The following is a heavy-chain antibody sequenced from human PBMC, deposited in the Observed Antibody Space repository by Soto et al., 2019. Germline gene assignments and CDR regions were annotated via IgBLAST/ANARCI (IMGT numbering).Heavy chain of an antibody. Sequence: QVQVVQSGVEGRRPGSSVKVSCKASGDTFKNCVISWVRQAPGQGLEWMGGLIPLFGTTDFAQRFQGRLKITPEESTTTAYMELSRLRSEDTATYYCAAELGFGKLSVVWGQGTTVIVSS. J-gene: IGHJ6*02. V-gene: IGHV1-69*01. CDR1: GDTFKNCV. CDR3: AAELGFGKLSVV. D-gene: IGHD3-10*01. CDR2: LIPLFGTT.